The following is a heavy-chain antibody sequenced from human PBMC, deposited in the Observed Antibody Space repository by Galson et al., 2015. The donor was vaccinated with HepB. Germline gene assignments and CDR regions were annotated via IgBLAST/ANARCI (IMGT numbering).Heavy chain of an antibody. J-gene: IGHJ4*02. Sequence: SLRLSCAASGFTFSIYAMNWVRQAPGEGLEWVAAINDIGDYTVYGDSVKGRFTISRDNSKNTVYLQMNSLRADDTAVYYCARDPRGSRIYWGQGTLVTVSS. D-gene: IGHD2-15*01. CDR3: ARDPRGSRIY. V-gene: IGHV3-23*01. CDR1: GFTFSIYA. CDR2: INDIGDYT.